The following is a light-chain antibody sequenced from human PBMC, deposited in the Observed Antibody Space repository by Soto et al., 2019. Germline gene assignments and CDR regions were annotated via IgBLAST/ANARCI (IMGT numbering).Light chain of an antibody. Sequence: EIVLTQSPGTLSLSPGERATLSCRASQSVSSSYLAWYQQKPGQAPRLLIYDASTRATGIPDTFSGSGSGTDFTLTISRLEPEDVAVYYCQQYDSSPLTFGGGTKVEIK. CDR1: QSVSSSY. J-gene: IGKJ4*01. CDR2: DAS. V-gene: IGKV3-20*01. CDR3: QQYDSSPLT.